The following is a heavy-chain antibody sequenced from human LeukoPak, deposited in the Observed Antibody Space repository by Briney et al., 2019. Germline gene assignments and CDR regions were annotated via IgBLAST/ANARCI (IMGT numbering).Heavy chain of an antibody. D-gene: IGHD3-10*01. CDR3: AKSGSGSYLNWLGP. Sequence: GGSLRLSCAASGITFSNYAMTWVRQAPGKGLEWVSIISGSADTTYYADSVKGRFTISRDNSKNTLYLQMNSLRADDTAVYYCAKSGSGSYLNWLGPWGQGALVAVSS. V-gene: IGHV3-23*01. CDR2: ISGSADTT. CDR1: GITFSNYA. J-gene: IGHJ5*02.